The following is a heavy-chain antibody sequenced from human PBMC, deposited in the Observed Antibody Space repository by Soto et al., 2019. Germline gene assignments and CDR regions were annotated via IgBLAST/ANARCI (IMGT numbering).Heavy chain of an antibody. CDR1: GFTFSNYW. CDR2: IDTYGSAT. D-gene: IGHD6-19*01. V-gene: IGHV3-74*01. Sequence: PVDSLRFSSAASGFTFSNYWRHWVRQAPGNGLLWFSRIDTYGSATRYADSVKGRFTISRDNAKNTLYLQMNTLRAEDTAVYYCARVLKSSGWDNDVFDIWGQGTMVTVSS. J-gene: IGHJ3*02. CDR3: ARVLKSSGWDNDVFDI.